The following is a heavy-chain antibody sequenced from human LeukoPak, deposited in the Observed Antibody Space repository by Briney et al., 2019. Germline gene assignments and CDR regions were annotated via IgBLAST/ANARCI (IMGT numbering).Heavy chain of an antibody. CDR3: ARAADYYASGIFY. CDR2: INTDGSTT. V-gene: IGHV3-74*01. D-gene: IGHD3-10*01. J-gene: IGHJ4*02. Sequence: GGSLRLSCAASAFTFSTYSMNWVRQAPGKGLVWVSRINTDGSTTTYADSVKGRFTISRDNAKNPLYLQMNSLRAEDTAVYYCARAADYYASGIFYWGQGTLVTVSS. CDR1: AFTFSTYS.